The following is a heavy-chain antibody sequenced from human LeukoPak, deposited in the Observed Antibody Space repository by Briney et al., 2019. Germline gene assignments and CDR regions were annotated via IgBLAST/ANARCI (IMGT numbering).Heavy chain of an antibody. Sequence: GGSLRLSCAASGFTFSSYAMSGVRQAPGKVLEGVSGISGSGGSTYYADSVKGRFTISRDNSKNTLYLQMNSLRADDTAVYYCAKAQGAAGSNWFDPWGQGTLVTVSS. J-gene: IGHJ5*02. CDR3: AKAQGAAGSNWFDP. D-gene: IGHD6-13*01. V-gene: IGHV3-23*01. CDR2: ISGSGGST. CDR1: GFTFSSYA.